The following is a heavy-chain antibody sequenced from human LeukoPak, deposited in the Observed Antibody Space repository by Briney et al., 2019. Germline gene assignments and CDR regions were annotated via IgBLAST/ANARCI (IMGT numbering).Heavy chain of an antibody. CDR3: ARMIAAAVGDY. D-gene: IGHD6-13*01. CDR2: IYYSGST. Sequence: SETLSLTCTVSGGSISSSSYYWGWIRQPPGKGLEWIGSIYYSGSTYYNPSLKSRVTISVDTSKNQFSLKLSSVTAADTAVYYCARMIAAAVGDYWGQGTLVTVSS. J-gene: IGHJ4*02. V-gene: IGHV4-39*07. CDR1: GGSISSSSYY.